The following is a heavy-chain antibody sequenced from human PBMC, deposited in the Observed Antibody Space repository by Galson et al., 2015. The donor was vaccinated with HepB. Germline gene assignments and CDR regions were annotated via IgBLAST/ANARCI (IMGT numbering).Heavy chain of an antibody. Sequence: SVKVSCKASGYTFTSYYMHWVRQAPGQGLEWMGIINPSGGSTSYAQKFQGRVTMTRDTSTSTVYMELSSLRSEDTAVYYCARDRYDFWSGYYAGNYYYGMDVWGQGTTVTVSS. CDR3: ARDRYDFWSGYYAGNYYYGMDV. V-gene: IGHV1-46*01. J-gene: IGHJ6*02. D-gene: IGHD3-3*01. CDR1: GYTFTSYY. CDR2: INPSGGST.